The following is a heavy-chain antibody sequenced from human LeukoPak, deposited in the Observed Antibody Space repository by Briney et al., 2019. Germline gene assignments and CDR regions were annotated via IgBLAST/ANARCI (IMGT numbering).Heavy chain of an antibody. Sequence: SETLSLTCTVSGGSISSYYWSWIRQPPGKGLEWIGYIYYSGSTNYNPSLKSRVTISVDTSKNQFSLKLSSVTAADTAVYYCARDNSGYDPYFDYWGQGTLVTVSS. CDR3: ARDNSGYDPYFDY. D-gene: IGHD5-12*01. CDR1: GGSISSYY. J-gene: IGHJ4*02. CDR2: IYYSGST. V-gene: IGHV4-59*01.